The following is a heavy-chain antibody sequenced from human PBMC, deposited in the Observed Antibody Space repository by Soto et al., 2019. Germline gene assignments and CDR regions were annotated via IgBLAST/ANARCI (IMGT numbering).Heavy chain of an antibody. CDR2: IKSKTDGGTT. CDR1: VFTFSNAW. V-gene: IGHV3-15*01. D-gene: IGHD3-10*01. Sequence: WWSLRLSCSASVFTFSNAWMSWFRQAPGKGLEWVGRIKSKTDGGTTDYAAPVKGRFTISRDDSKNTLYLQMNSLKTEDTAVYYCTTGFRFGESEFDYWGQGTLVTVSS. CDR3: TTGFRFGESEFDY. J-gene: IGHJ4*02.